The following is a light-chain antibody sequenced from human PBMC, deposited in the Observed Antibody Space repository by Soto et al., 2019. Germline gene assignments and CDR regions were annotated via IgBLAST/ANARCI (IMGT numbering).Light chain of an antibody. J-gene: IGLJ1*01. V-gene: IGLV1-44*01. CDR2: SNN. CDR3: AAWDDSLNGLWV. Sequence: QSVLTQPPSASGTPGQRVTISCSGSSSNIGRNTVNWYQQLPGTAPKLLIYSNNQRPSGVPDRFSGSKSGTSASLAISGLQSEDEADYYCAAWDDSLNGLWVFGTGTKVTVL. CDR1: SSNIGRNT.